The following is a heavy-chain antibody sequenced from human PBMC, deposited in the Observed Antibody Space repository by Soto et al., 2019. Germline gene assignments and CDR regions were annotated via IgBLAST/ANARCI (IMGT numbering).Heavy chain of an antibody. CDR1: GFTFSSYA. V-gene: IGHV3-30-3*01. CDR3: ARGYCSSTSCPPDFDY. D-gene: IGHD2-2*01. CDR2: ISYDGSNK. Sequence: VGSLRLSCAASGFTFSSYAMHWVRQAPGKGLEWVAVISYDGSNKYYADSVKGRFTISRDNSKNTLYLQMNSLRAEDTAVYYCARGYCSSTSCPPDFDYWGQGTLVTVSS. J-gene: IGHJ4*02.